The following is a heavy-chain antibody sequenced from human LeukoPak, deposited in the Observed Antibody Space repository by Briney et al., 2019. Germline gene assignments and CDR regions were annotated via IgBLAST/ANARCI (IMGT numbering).Heavy chain of an antibody. J-gene: IGHJ4*02. V-gene: IGHV1-2*02. CDR1: GYTFSGTGWY. CDR2: IYPYTGAT. D-gene: IGHD3-10*01. Sequence: DSVTVSCKASGYTFSGTGWYLYWLRQAPGQGLECMGWIYPYTGATHYAQKFQGRVAMTRDTSISTAYMELSRLRPDDTAAYYCARDGPAQMVDFDYWGQGTLVTVSS. CDR3: ARDGPAQMVDFDY.